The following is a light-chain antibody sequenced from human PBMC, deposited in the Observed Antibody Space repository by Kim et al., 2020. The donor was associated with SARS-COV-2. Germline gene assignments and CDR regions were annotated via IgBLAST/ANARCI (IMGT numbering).Light chain of an antibody. CDR2: DDS. CDR3: ATWDDSLNGVV. J-gene: IGLJ3*02. CDR1: NSNIGSNT. V-gene: IGLV1-44*01. Sequence: ELTQPPSASGTPGQRVTISCFGRNSNIGSNTVNWYQQLPGTAPKFLIYDDSKRPSGVPDRFSGSKSGTSASLAISGLQSEDEADYYCATWDDSLNGVVFGGGTQLTVL.